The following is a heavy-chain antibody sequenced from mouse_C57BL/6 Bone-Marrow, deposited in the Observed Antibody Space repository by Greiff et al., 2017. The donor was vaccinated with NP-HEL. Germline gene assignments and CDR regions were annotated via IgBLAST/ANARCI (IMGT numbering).Heavy chain of an antibody. J-gene: IGHJ3*01. Sequence: QVQLQQSGPELVKPGASVKISCKASGYEFSSSWMNWVKQRPGKGLEWIGRIYPGDGDTNYNGKFKGKATLTADKSSSTAYMQLSSLTSEDSAVYFCVYYDLAYWGQGTLVTVSA. V-gene: IGHV1-82*01. D-gene: IGHD2-4*01. CDR1: GYEFSSSW. CDR3: VYYDLAY. CDR2: IYPGDGDT.